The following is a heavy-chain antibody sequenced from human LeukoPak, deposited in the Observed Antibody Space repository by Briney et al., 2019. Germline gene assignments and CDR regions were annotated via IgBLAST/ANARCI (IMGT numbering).Heavy chain of an antibody. CDR3: AKDRYSGYGYFDY. CDR2: ISGSGGST. V-gene: IGHV3-23*01. D-gene: IGHD5-12*01. Sequence: GGSLRLSCAASGFTFSSYAMSWVRQAPGKGLEWVSTISGSGGSTSYADSVKGRFTISRDNSKNTLYLQMNSLRAEDTAVYYCAKDRYSGYGYFDYWGQGTLVTVSS. J-gene: IGHJ4*02. CDR1: GFTFSSYA.